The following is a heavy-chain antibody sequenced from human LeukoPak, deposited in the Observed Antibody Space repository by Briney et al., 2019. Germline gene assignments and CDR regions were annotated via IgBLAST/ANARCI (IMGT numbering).Heavy chain of an antibody. D-gene: IGHD4-23*01. CDR2: IYPDDSDT. CDR1: GYSFARYW. J-gene: IGHJ4*02. V-gene: IGHV5-51*01. CDR3: ARHLNPHDYGGLFFDY. Sequence: GESLKISCKGSGYSFARYWIGWVRQMPGKGLEWMGIIYPDDSDTRYSPSFQGQVTISADKSITTAYLQWSSLKASDTAMYYCARHLNPHDYGGLFFDYWGQGTLVTVSS.